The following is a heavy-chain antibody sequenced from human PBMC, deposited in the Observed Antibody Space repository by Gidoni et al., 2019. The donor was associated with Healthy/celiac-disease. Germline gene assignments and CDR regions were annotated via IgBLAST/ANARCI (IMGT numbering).Heavy chain of an antibody. V-gene: IGHV4-39*01. CDR1: GGSISSSSYY. CDR2: IYYSGST. J-gene: IGHJ4*02. CDR3: ARPGVGATGGY. D-gene: IGHD1-26*01. Sequence: QLQLQESGPGLVKPSETPSLTCTVSGGSISSSSYYWGWIRQPPGKGLEWIGSIYYSGSTYYNPSLKSRVTISVDTSKNQFSLKLSSVTAADTAVYYCARPGVGATGGYWGQGTLVTVSS.